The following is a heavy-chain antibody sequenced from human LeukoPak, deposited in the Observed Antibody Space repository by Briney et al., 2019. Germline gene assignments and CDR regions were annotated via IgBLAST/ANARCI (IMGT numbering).Heavy chain of an antibody. J-gene: IGHJ4*02. CDR2: FDPEDGET. Sequence: ASVKVSVKVSGYTLTELSMHWVRQAPGKGLEWMGGFDPEDGETIYAQKFQGRVTMTEDTSTDTAYMELSSLRSEDTAVYYCAADIVVVVAATFDYWGQGTLVTVSS. D-gene: IGHD2-15*01. V-gene: IGHV1-24*01. CDR3: AADIVVVVAATFDY. CDR1: GYTLTELS.